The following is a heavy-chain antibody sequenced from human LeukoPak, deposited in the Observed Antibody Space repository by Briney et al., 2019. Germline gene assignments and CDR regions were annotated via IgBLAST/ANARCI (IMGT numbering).Heavy chain of an antibody. CDR3: ARGIPVWLGNWFDP. J-gene: IGHJ5*02. CDR1: GGPFSGYY. V-gene: IGHV4-34*01. CDR2: INHSGST. D-gene: IGHD6-19*01. Sequence: SETLSLTCAVYGGPFSGYYWSWIRQPPGKGLEWIGEINHSGSTNYNPSLKSRVTISVDTSKNQFSLKLSSVTAADTAVYYCARGIPVWLGNWFDPWGQGTLVTVSS.